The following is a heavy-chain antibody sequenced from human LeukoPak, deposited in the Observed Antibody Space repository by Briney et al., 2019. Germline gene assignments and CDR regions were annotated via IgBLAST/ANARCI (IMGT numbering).Heavy chain of an antibody. J-gene: IGHJ5*02. D-gene: IGHD5-12*01. Sequence: GASVKVSCKASGYTFTSYGISWVRQAPGQGLEWMGWISAYNGNTNYAQKLQGRVTMTTDTSTSTAYMELRSLRSDDTAVYHCAREADQGPTPRARKFDPWGQGTLVTVSS. CDR1: GYTFTSYG. CDR2: ISAYNGNT. CDR3: AREADQGPTPRARKFDP. V-gene: IGHV1-18*01.